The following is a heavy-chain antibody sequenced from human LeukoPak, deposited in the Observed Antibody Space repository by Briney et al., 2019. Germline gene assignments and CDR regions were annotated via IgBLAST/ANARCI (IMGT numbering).Heavy chain of an antibody. J-gene: IGHJ4*02. V-gene: IGHV3-23*01. CDR3: ARRAGAYSHPYDY. D-gene: IGHD4/OR15-4a*01. CDR2: ISAGVVTT. Sequence: GGSLRLSCAASGFTFSSYAMTWVRQAPGKGLEWVSAISAGVVTTYYADSVKGRFTISRDNSKNTLYLQMNSLRAEDTAVYYCARRAGAYSHPYDYWGQGTLVTVPS. CDR1: GFTFSSYA.